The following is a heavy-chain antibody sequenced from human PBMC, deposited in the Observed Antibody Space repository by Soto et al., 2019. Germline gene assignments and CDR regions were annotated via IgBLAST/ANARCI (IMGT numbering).Heavy chain of an antibody. CDR3: ARRYGGNLDY. J-gene: IGHJ4*02. CDR1: GGSISSSSYY. V-gene: IGHV4-61*05. CDR2: IYYSGST. D-gene: IGHD1-1*01. Sequence: TSETLSLTCTVSGGSISSSSYYWSWIRQPPGKGLEWIGYIYYSGSTNYNPSLKSRVTISVDTSKNQFSLKLSSATAADTAVYYCARRYGGNLDYWGQGTLVTVSS.